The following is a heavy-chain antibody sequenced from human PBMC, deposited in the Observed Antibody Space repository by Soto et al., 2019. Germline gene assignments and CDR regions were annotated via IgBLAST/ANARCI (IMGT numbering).Heavy chain of an antibody. CDR2: IYYSGST. CDR3: ARGPDIVVVPAAYYFDY. Sequence: SETLSLTCTVSGGSISSGDYYWSWIRQPPGKGLEWIGYIYYSGSTYYNPSLKSRVTISVDTSKSQFSLKLSSVTAADTAVYYCARGPDIVVVPAAYYFDYWGQGTLVTVSS. CDR1: GGSISSGDYY. D-gene: IGHD2-2*01. V-gene: IGHV4-30-4*01. J-gene: IGHJ4*02.